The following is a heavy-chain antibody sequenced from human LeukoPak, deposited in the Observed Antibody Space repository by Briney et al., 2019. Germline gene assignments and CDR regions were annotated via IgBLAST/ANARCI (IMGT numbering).Heavy chain of an antibody. J-gene: IGHJ6*03. CDR1: GYTFTGYY. D-gene: IGHD4-23*01. CDR2: INPSGGST. Sequence: GASVKVSCKASGYTFTGYYMHWVRQAPGQGLEWMGIINPSGGSTSYAQKFQGRVTMTRDMSTSTVYMELSSLRSEDTAVYYCARDTVVGGYYYYYYMDVWGKGTTVTVSS. CDR3: ARDTVVGGYYYYYYMDV. V-gene: IGHV1-46*01.